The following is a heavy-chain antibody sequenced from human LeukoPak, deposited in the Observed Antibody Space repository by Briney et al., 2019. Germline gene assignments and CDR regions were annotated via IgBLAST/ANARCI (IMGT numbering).Heavy chain of an antibody. Sequence: GGSLRLSCVASGFTFSNYWMHWVRQAPGKGLMWAARISYDGSSADHADSVKGRFTISRDNAKNTLYLQMNSLRVEDTGVYYCARRRTIGDYDYWGQGTLVTVPS. CDR1: GFTFSNYW. D-gene: IGHD3-16*01. CDR2: ISYDGSSA. J-gene: IGHJ4*02. V-gene: IGHV3-74*01. CDR3: ARRRTIGDYDY.